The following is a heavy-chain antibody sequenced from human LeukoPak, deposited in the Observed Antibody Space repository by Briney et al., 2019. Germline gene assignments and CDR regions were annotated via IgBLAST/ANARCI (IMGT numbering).Heavy chain of an antibody. CDR3: ASPATVRFLESLPQMARVYYYYYMDV. J-gene: IGHJ6*03. V-gene: IGHV3-21*01. D-gene: IGHD3-3*01. Sequence: PGGSLRLSCAASGFTFSSYSMNWVRQPPRKGLAWVSSISISSSYIYYADSVKGRFTISRDNANNSLYLQMNSLRAEDTAVYYCASPATVRFLESLPQMARVYYYYYMDVWGKGTTVTVSS. CDR2: ISISSSYI. CDR1: GFTFSSYS.